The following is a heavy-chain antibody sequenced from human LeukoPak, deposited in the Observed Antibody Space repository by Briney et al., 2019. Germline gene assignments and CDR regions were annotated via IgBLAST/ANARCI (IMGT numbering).Heavy chain of an antibody. CDR2: ISGSGGST. CDR3: AKAPCSGGSCYFSD. Sequence: GGSLRLSCAASGFTFSSYAMSWVRQAPGKGLEWVSAISGSGGSTYYADSVKGRFTISRDNSKNTLYLQMSSLRADDTAVYFCAKAPCSGGSCYFSDWGQGTLVTVSS. CDR1: GFTFSSYA. J-gene: IGHJ4*02. D-gene: IGHD2-15*01. V-gene: IGHV3-23*01.